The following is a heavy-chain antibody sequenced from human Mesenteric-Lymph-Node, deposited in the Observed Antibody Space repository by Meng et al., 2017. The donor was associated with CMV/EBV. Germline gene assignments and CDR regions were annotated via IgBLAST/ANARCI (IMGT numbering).Heavy chain of an antibody. V-gene: IGHV3-48*04. CDR1: GFTFSSYW. CDR3: ARGLAFDI. Sequence: GESLKISCAASGFTFSSYWMSWVRQAPGKGLDWISYISSSRSTIYYADSVKGRFTISRDNAKNSLYLQMNSLRAEDTAVYYCARGLAFDIWGQGTMVTVSS. CDR2: ISSSRSTI. J-gene: IGHJ3*02.